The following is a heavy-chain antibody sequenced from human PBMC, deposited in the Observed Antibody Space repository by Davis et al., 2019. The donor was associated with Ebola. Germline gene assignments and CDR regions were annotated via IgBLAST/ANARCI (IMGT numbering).Heavy chain of an antibody. V-gene: IGHV4-30-4*07. J-gene: IGHJ5*02. CDR3: ARDRGPYNWFDP. CDR1: GGSISSGGYS. CDR2: IYYSGNT. Sequence: MPSETLSLTCTVSGGSISSGGYSWSWIRQPPGKGLEWIGYIYYSGNTFYNPSLKSRVTISVDTSKNQFSLKLSSVTAADTAVYYCARDRGPYNWFDPWGQGTLVTVSS.